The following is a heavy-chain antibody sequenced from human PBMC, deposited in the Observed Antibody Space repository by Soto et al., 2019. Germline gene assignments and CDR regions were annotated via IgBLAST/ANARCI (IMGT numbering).Heavy chain of an antibody. D-gene: IGHD2-8*01. Sequence: SETLSLTCTVSGGSVTNSSYYWGWIRQSPGKGLEWIGSVYYRGRSYSKSSVKSRVTISVDTSKNQFSLNLNSVTASDTAVYYCVSQRTSVLTQAYFDYWGPGALVTVSS. CDR3: VSQRTSVLTQAYFDY. J-gene: IGHJ4*02. CDR2: VYYRGRS. V-gene: IGHV4-39*01. CDR1: GGSVTNSSYY.